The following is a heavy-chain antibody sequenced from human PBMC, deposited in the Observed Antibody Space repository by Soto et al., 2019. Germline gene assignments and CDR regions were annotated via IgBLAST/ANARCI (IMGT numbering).Heavy chain of an antibody. Sequence: EVQLVESGGGPVRPGGSLKLSCAASGFNFITYSLSWVRQAPGKGLEWVASISSSAVYIDYADSVKGRFTISRDNANTSLYLHMNSLRAEDTATYYCVRDGLDYYDTERLYFDNWGQGTLVTVSS. CDR2: ISSSAVYI. J-gene: IGHJ4*02. D-gene: IGHD3-22*01. CDR3: VRDGLDYYDTERLYFDN. CDR1: GFNFITYS. V-gene: IGHV3-21*01.